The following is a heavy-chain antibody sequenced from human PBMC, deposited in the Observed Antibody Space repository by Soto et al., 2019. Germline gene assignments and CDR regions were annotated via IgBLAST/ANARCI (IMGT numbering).Heavy chain of an antibody. CDR1: GFTFSSYG. J-gene: IGHJ6*02. V-gene: IGHV3-33*01. CDR2: IWYDGSNK. Sequence: QVQLVESGGGVVQPGRSLRLSCAASGFTFSSYGMHWVRQAPGKGLEWVAVIWYDGSNKYYADSVKGRFTISRDNSKNTLYLQMNSLRAEDTAVYYCARDGYSSSWDHIYGMDVWGQGTTVTVSS. CDR3: ARDGYSSSWDHIYGMDV. D-gene: IGHD6-13*01.